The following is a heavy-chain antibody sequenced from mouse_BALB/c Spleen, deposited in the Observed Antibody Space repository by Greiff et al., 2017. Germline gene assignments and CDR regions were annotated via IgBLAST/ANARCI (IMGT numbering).Heavy chain of an antibody. D-gene: IGHD3-1*01. V-gene: IGHV1-14*01. CDR2: INPYNDGT. CDR1: GYTFTSYV. J-gene: IGHJ4*01. CDR3: ARGSGHGMDY. Sequence: EVQLQQSGPELVKPGASVKMSCKASGYTFTSYVMHWVKQKPGQGLEWIGYINPYNDGTTYNEKFKGKATLTSDKSSSTAYMELGSLTSEDSAVYYIARGSGHGMDYWGQGTSVTVSS.